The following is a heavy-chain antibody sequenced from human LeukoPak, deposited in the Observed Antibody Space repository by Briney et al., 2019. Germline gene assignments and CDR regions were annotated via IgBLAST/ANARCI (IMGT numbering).Heavy chain of an antibody. Sequence: PSETLSLTCAVYGGSFSGYYWSWIRQPPGKGLEWIGEINHSGSTNYNPSLKSRVTISVDTSKNQFSLKLSSVTAADTAVYYCARGGSVVSAANKWDIVVVVAAYFDYWGQGTLVTVSS. D-gene: IGHD2-15*01. J-gene: IGHJ4*02. CDR1: GGSFSGYY. V-gene: IGHV4-34*01. CDR3: ARGGSVVSAANKWDIVVVVAAYFDY. CDR2: INHSGST.